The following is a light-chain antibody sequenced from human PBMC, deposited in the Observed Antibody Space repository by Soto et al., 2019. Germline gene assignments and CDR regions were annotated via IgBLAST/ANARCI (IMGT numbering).Light chain of an antibody. CDR1: SGDVGGYSY. CDR2: DVS. V-gene: IGLV2-14*01. Sequence: QSVLTQPASVSGSPGQSIAISCTGTSGDVGGYSYVSWYQQQPGKAPKLVISDVSNRPSGVSDRFSGSKSGNTASLTISGLQTEDEADYYCASYTTSSTYVFGTGTRSPS. CDR3: ASYTTSSTYV. J-gene: IGLJ1*01.